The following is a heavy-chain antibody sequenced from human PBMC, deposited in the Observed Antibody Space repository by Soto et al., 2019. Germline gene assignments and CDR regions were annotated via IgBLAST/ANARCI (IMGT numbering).Heavy chain of an antibody. CDR2: ISYDGSNK. J-gene: IGHJ6*02. CDR3: AKTYYDFWSGYYKYYYYYGMDV. Sequence: GGSLRLSCAASGFTFSSYGMHWVRQAPGKGLEWVAVISYDGSNKYYADSVKGRFTISRDNSKNTLYLQMNSLRAEDTAVYYCAKTYYDFWSGYYKYYYYYGMDVWGQGTTVTVSS. V-gene: IGHV3-30*18. D-gene: IGHD3-3*01. CDR1: GFTFSSYG.